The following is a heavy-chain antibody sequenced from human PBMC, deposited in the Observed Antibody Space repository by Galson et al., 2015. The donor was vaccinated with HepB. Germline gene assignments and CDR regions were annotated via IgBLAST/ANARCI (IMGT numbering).Heavy chain of an antibody. CDR1: GFTFSSNW. CDR2: IKPDGSER. CDR3: AKNGGAFDI. Sequence: SLRLSCAASGFTFSSNWMTWVRQAPGKGQEWVANIKPDGSERNYVDSVKGRFTISRDNAKNSLYLQMNSLRAEDTAVYYCAKNGGAFDIWGQGTMVIVSS. J-gene: IGHJ3*02. V-gene: IGHV3-7*03. D-gene: IGHD2-8*01.